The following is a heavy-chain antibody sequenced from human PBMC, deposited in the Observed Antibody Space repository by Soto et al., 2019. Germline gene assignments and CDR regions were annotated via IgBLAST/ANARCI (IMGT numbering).Heavy chain of an antibody. J-gene: IGHJ6*02. Sequence: ASVKVSCKASGYTFTSYYMHWVRQAPGQGLEWMGIINPSGGSTSYAQKFQGRVTMTRDTSTSTVYMELSSLRSEDTAVYYCARALIAVAGIQDYGRDVWGQGTTVTSP. D-gene: IGHD6-19*01. V-gene: IGHV1-46*01. CDR2: INPSGGST. CDR1: GYTFTSYY. CDR3: ARALIAVAGIQDYGRDV.